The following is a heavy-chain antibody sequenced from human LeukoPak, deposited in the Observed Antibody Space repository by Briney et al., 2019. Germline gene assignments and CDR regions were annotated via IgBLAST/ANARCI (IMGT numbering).Heavy chain of an antibody. CDR2: TYYRSEWYN. Sequence: SQTLSLTCDISGDGVSSNNAAWIWIRQSPSRGLEWLGRTYYRSEWYNDYAASVKGRISINADTSKNQFSLQLNSVTPEDTAVYYCSRSGASSGLDPWAQGTLVTVSS. J-gene: IGHJ5*02. CDR3: SRSGASSGLDP. D-gene: IGHD3-3*01. V-gene: IGHV6-1*01. CDR1: GDGVSSNNAA.